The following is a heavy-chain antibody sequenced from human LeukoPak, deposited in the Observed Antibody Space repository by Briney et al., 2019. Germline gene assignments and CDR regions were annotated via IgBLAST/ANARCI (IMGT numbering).Heavy chain of an antibody. CDR3: ARGPTNWGNFDH. Sequence: ASVKVSCKASGYTFSGYYMHWVGQAPGQGLEWMGWINPESGDTNYAQKFQGRVTMTRDTSISTAYMELSRLRSDDTAVYYCARGPTNWGNFDHWGQGTLVTVSS. D-gene: IGHD7-27*01. CDR2: INPESGDT. V-gene: IGHV1-2*02. CDR1: GYTFSGYY. J-gene: IGHJ4*02.